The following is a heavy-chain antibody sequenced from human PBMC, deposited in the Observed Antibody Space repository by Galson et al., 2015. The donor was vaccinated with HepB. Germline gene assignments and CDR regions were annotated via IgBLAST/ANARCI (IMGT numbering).Heavy chain of an antibody. CDR1: GDSVSSNSAV. J-gene: IGHJ6*02. Sequence: CAISGDSVSSNSAVWNWLRQSPSRGLAWLGRTYYRSKWYKDYALFVKSRITINADTSRNQISLQLNSMTPEDTAVYYCAYGVDVWGQGTTVTVSS. V-gene: IGHV6-1*01. CDR2: TYYRSKWYK. CDR3: AYGVDV.